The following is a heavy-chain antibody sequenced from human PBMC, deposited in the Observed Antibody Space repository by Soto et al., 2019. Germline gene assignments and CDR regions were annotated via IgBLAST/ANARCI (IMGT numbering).Heavy chain of an antibody. CDR3: AKEREHIAVTAWFDS. Sequence: EVQLVESGGGLVQPGGSLRLSCAASGFTFSSYSMNWVRQAPGKGLEWVAYFSSSSSNIYYADSVKGRFTISRDNAKNTVYLQMTSLRAEDTAVYYCAKEREHIAVTAWFDSWGQGTLVTVSS. CDR2: FSSSSSNI. D-gene: IGHD6-19*01. J-gene: IGHJ5*01. V-gene: IGHV3-48*01. CDR1: GFTFSSYS.